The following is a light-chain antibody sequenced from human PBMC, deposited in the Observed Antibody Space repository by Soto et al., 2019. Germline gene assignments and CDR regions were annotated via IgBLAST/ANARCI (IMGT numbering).Light chain of an antibody. V-gene: IGKV3-20*01. CDR1: QSVSSSF. Sequence: EIMLTQSPGTLSLSPGERATLSCRASQSVSSSFLAWYQQKPGQDPRLLIYGASSRASGIPDRFSGSGSGTDFALTISILEPEDVAVCYCQQYGRSPRTFGGGPKVEIK. CDR3: QQYGRSPRT. CDR2: GAS. J-gene: IGKJ4*01.